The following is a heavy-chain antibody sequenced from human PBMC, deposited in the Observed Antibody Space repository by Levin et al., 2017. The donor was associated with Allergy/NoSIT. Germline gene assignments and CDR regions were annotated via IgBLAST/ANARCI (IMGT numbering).Heavy chain of an antibody. CDR1: GGSISSSY. D-gene: IGHD6-25*01. J-gene: IGHJ2*01. CDR3: ARSCSGTNWYFDL. Sequence: GSLRLSCTVSGGSISSSYWSWIRQPPGKGLEWIGYMYYSGSTNYNPSLRSRVAISLDTSKKQFSLRLSSVTAADTAVYYCARSCSGTNWYFDLWGRGTLVTVSS. V-gene: IGHV4-59*08. CDR2: MYYSGST.